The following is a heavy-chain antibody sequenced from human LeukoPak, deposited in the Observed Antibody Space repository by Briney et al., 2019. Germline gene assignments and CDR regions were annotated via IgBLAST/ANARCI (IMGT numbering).Heavy chain of an antibody. D-gene: IGHD6-13*01. CDR2: IYSGGST. Sequence: GGSLRLSCAASGFTVSSNYMSWVRQAPGKGLEWVSVIYSGGSTYYSDSVKGRFTISRDNSKNTLYLQMNSLRVEDTAVYSCAGGSGTHYYFDYWGQGTLVTVSS. CDR1: GFTVSSNY. J-gene: IGHJ4*02. CDR3: AGGSGTHYYFDY. V-gene: IGHV3-53*01.